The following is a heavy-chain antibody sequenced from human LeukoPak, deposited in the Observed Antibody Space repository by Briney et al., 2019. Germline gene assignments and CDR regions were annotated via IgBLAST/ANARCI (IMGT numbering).Heavy chain of an antibody. Sequence: GRSLRLSCAASGFTFSSYAMSWVRQAPGKGLEWVSAISGSGGSTYYADSVKGRFTISRDNPKNTLYLQMNSLRAEDTAVYYCAKDPLISLAAPTFDYWGQGTLVTVSS. V-gene: IGHV3-23*01. D-gene: IGHD6-6*01. J-gene: IGHJ4*02. CDR2: ISGSGGST. CDR1: GFTFSSYA. CDR3: AKDPLISLAAPTFDY.